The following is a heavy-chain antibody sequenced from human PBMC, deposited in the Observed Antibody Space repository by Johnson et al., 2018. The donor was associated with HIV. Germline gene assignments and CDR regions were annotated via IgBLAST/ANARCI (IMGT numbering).Heavy chain of an antibody. J-gene: IGHJ3*01. CDR1: GFTVSSNY. CDR2: FGGSGSRDT. CDR3: AKDKVVRWPDAFDV. V-gene: IGHV3-23*04. D-gene: IGHD6-13*01. Sequence: EVQLVESGGGLVQPGGSLRLSCVVSGFTVSSNYMSWVRQAPGKGLEWVSGFGGSGSRDTYYADSVTGRFTISRDNSKNTLYLQMNSLRVEDTAVYYCAKDKVVRWPDAFDVGGQGTMVTVSS.